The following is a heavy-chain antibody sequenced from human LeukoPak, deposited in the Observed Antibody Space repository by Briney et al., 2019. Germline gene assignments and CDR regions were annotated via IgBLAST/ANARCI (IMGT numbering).Heavy chain of an antibody. D-gene: IGHD3-16*02. V-gene: IGHV4-31*03. CDR2: IYYSGST. J-gene: IGHJ4*02. CDR1: GGSISSGGYY. CDR3: ARGAVLRLGELSSLGPFDY. Sequence: PSQTLFLTCTVSGGSISSGGYYWSWIRQHPGKGLEWIGYIYYSGSTYYNPSLKSRVTISVDTSKNQFSLKLSSVTAADTAVYYCARGAVLRLGELSSLGPFDYWGQGTLVTVSS.